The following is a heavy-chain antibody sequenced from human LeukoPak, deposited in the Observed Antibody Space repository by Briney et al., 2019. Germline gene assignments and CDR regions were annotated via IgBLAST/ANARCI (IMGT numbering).Heavy chain of an antibody. CDR2: IGIDSGNT. CDR3: ARDYKYAFDN. Sequence: GGSLRLSCAASGFTFSDYSMNWVRQAPGKGLEWISYIGIDSGNTNYADSVKGRFTISGDKAKNSLYLQMNSLRVEDTAVYCCARDYKYAFDNWGQGTLVTVPS. CDR1: GFTFSDYS. D-gene: IGHD5-24*01. J-gene: IGHJ4*02. V-gene: IGHV3-48*01.